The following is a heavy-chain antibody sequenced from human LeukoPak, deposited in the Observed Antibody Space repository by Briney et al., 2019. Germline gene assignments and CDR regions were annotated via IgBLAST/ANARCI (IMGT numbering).Heavy chain of an antibody. CDR1: GYTFTGYY. J-gene: IGHJ4*02. CDR3: ARGALAVAGLFDY. V-gene: IGHV1-2*02. Sequence: ASVKVSCKASGYTFTGYYMHWVRQAPGQGREWIGWINPNSGVTNYAQKFQGRVTMTRDTSISTAYMELSRLRSDDTAVYYCARGALAVAGLFDYWGQGTLVTVSS. D-gene: IGHD6-19*01. CDR2: INPNSGVT.